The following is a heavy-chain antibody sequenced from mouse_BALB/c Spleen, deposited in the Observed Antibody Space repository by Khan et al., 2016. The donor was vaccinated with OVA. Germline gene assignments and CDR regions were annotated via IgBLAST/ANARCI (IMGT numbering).Heavy chain of an antibody. CDR2: IYPGDGNT. J-gene: IGHJ2*01. D-gene: IGHD1-1*01. V-gene: IGHV1-87*01. Sequence: QIQLVQSGTELARPGASVNLSCKASGYTFTGYWMQWVNQRPGQGLEWIGAIYPGDGNTRYTQKFKGKATLTADKSSSTAYMQLSSLASEDSAVYYCARGGITTGYFDYWGQGTTLTVSS. CDR3: ARGGITTGYFDY. CDR1: GYTFTGYW.